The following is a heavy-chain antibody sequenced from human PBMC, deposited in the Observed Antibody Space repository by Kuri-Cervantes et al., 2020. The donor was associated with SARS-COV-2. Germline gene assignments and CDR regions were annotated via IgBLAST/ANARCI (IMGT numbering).Heavy chain of an antibody. Sequence: GGSLRLSCAASRFIFSNYWMTWVRQTPGKGLEWVANIKQDGSEEYYVDSVKGRFTVSRDNAKNSLFLQMNSLRAEDTAVYYCARVGGDGYNSNWFDPWGQGTLVIVSS. CDR3: ARVGGDGYNSNWFDP. V-gene: IGHV3-7*01. CDR1: RFIFSNYW. D-gene: IGHD5-24*01. J-gene: IGHJ5*02. CDR2: IKQDGSEE.